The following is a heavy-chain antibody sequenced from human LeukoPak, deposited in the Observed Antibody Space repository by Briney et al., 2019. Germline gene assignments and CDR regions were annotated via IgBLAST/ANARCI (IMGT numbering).Heavy chain of an antibody. Sequence: SETLSLTCAVYGGSFGGYYWSWIRQPPGKGLEWIGEINHSGSTNYNPSLKSRVTISVDTSKNQFSLKLSSVTAADTAVYYCADRGEQQLVTGGYWGQGTLVTVSS. D-gene: IGHD6-13*01. V-gene: IGHV4-34*01. CDR3: ADRGEQQLVTGGY. J-gene: IGHJ4*02. CDR1: GGSFGGYY. CDR2: INHSGST.